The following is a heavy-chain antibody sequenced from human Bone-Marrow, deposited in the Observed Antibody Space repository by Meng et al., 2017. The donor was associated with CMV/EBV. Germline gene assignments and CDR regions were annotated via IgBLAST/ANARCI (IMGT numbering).Heavy chain of an antibody. CDR2: INPSGGST. Sequence: ASVKVSCKASGYTFTSYYMHWVRQAPGQGLEWMGIINPSGGSTSYAQKLQGRVTMTRDTSTSTVYMELSSLRSEDTAVYYCARDFRPQQQLVFYYYYGMDVWGQGTSVTFSS. J-gene: IGHJ6*02. D-gene: IGHD6-13*01. CDR1: GYTFTSYY. V-gene: IGHV1-46*01. CDR3: ARDFRPQQQLVFYYYYGMDV.